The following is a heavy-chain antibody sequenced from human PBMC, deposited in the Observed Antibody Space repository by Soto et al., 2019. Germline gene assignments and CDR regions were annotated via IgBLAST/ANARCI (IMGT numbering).Heavy chain of an antibody. D-gene: IGHD5-12*01. CDR2: ISNSGRTI. Sequence: PGGSLRLSCSASGFSFSDYYMNWIRQAPGKGLEWVSYISNSGRTIYYADSVKGRFTISRGNAKNSLYLQMNSLRAEDTAVYYCAASGYGRGYFDYWGQGALVTVSS. CDR1: GFSFSDYY. V-gene: IGHV3-11*01. CDR3: AASGYGRGYFDY. J-gene: IGHJ4*02.